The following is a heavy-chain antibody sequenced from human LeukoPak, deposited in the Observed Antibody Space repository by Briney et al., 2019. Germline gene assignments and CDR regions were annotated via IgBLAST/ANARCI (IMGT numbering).Heavy chain of an antibody. V-gene: IGHV3-23*01. CDR3: ARADSNIAARRIGFDY. CDR1: GFTFS. CDR2: ISGSGGST. Sequence: GGTLRLSCAASGFTFSWVRQAPGKGLEWVSAISGSGGSTYYADSLKGRFTISRDNAKNSLYLQINSLRAGDTALYYCARADSNIAARRIGFDYWGQGTLVTVSS. J-gene: IGHJ4*02. D-gene: IGHD6-6*01.